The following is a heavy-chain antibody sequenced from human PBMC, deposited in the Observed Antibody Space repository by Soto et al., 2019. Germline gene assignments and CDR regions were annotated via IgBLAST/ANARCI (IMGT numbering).Heavy chain of an antibody. V-gene: IGHV3-73*01. Sequence: GGSLRLSCAAPGFTFSGSAMHWVRQASGKGLEWVGRIRSKANSYATAYAASVKGRFTISRDDSKNTAYLQMNSLKTEDTAVYYCTSSKTIFGVVPWGQGTLVTVSS. CDR2: IRSKANSYAT. CDR1: GFTFSGSA. J-gene: IGHJ5*02. D-gene: IGHD3-3*01. CDR3: TSSKTIFGVVP.